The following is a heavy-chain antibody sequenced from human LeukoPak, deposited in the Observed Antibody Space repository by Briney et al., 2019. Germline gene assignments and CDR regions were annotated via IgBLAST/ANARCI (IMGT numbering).Heavy chain of an antibody. D-gene: IGHD2-21*01. Sequence: PGGSLRLSCAASGFTFSSYAMHWVRQAPGKGLEWVAVISYDGSNKYYADSVKGRFTISRDNSKNTLYLQMNSLRAEDTAVYYCARSESASAIFVVDYWGQGTLVTVSS. CDR2: ISYDGSNK. CDR1: GFTFSSYA. CDR3: ARSESASAIFVVDY. J-gene: IGHJ4*02. V-gene: IGHV3-30-3*01.